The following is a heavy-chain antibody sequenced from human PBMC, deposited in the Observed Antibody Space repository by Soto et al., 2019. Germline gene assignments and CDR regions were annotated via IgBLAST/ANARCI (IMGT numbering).Heavy chain of an antibody. Sequence: GGSLRVSCAASGFTFSSYARSWVRQAPGKGLEWVSRISGGGSSTSYADSVKGRFTISRDNAKNTLYLQMNSLRAEDTAVYYCARDAFETQWLPPAYYYDYYMDVWGKGTTVTVSS. CDR3: ARDAFETQWLPPAYYYDYYMDV. V-gene: IGHV3-74*01. CDR1: GFTFSSYA. D-gene: IGHD6-19*01. J-gene: IGHJ6*03. CDR2: ISGGGSST.